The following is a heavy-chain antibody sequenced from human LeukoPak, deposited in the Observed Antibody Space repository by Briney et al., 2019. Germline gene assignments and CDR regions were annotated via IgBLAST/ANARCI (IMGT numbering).Heavy chain of an antibody. D-gene: IGHD1-7*01. CDR2: ISSSGSTI. CDR3: VNWNYDRQYYFDY. Sequence: GSLRLSCAASGFTFSDYYMSWIRQAPGKGLEWVSYISSSGSTIYYADSVKGRFTISRDNAKNSLYLQMNSLRAEDTAVYYCVNWNYDRQYYFDYWGQGTLVTVSS. CDR1: GFTFSDYY. V-gene: IGHV3-11*04. J-gene: IGHJ4*02.